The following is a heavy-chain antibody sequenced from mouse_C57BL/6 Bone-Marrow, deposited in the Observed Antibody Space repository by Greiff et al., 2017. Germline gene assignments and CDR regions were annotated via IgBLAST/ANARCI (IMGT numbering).Heavy chain of an antibody. D-gene: IGHD1-1*01. CDR2: IDPENGDT. CDR3: TTFITTVVADY. V-gene: IGHV14-4*01. J-gene: IGHJ2*01. CDR1: GFNIKDDY. Sequence: EVQLQQSGAELVRPGASVKLSCTASGFNIKDDYMHWVKQRPEQGLEWIGWIDPENGDTEYASKFQGKATITADTSSNTAYLQLSSLTSADTAVXYCTTFITTVVADYWGQGTTLTVSS.